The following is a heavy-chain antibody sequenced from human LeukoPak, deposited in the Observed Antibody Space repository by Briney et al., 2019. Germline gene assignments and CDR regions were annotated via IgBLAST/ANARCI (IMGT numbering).Heavy chain of an antibody. J-gene: IGHJ4*02. D-gene: IGHD6-13*01. CDR2: IIPIFGTA. CDR3: ATNTIAAAGTVPYYFDY. V-gene: IGHV1-69*13. Sequence: SVKVSCKASGGTFSSYAISWVRQAPGQGLEWMGGIIPIFGTANYAQKFQGRVTITADESTSTAYMELSSLRSEDTAVYYCATNTIAAAGTVPYYFDYWGQGTLVTVSS. CDR1: GGTFSSYA.